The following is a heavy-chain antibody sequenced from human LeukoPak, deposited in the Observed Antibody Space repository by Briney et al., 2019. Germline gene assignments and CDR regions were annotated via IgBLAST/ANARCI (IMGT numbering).Heavy chain of an antibody. CDR2: INPSGGST. V-gene: IGHV1-46*01. CDR3: ARAHPSPDSSGYRAFDI. D-gene: IGHD3-22*01. CDR1: GYTFTSYY. J-gene: IGHJ3*02. Sequence: ASVKVSSKASGYTFTSYYMHWVRQAPGQGLEWMGIINPSGGSTRYAQKFQGRVTMTRDTSTSTVYMELSSLRSEDTAVYYCARAHPSPDSSGYRAFDIWGQGTMVTVSS.